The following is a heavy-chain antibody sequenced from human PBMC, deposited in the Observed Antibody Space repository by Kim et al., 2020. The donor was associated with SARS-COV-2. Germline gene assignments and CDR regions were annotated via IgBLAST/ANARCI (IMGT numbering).Heavy chain of an antibody. CDR1: GYTFTSYW. CDR2: VFPDDSDT. Sequence: GESLKISCEGSGYTFTSYWIAWVRQMPGKGLEWMGIVFPDDSDTKYSPSFQGQVIISADKSIRTAYLQWNSLQASDTAMYYCARHGKLNFGEYGRNWFDPWGQGTQVTVSS. D-gene: IGHD4-17*01. V-gene: IGHV5-51*01. J-gene: IGHJ5*02. CDR3: ARHGKLNFGEYGRNWFDP.